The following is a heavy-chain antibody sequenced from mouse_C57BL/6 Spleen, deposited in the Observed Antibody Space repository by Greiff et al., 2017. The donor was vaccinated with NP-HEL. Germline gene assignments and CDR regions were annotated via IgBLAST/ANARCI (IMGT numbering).Heavy chain of an antibody. Sequence: QVQLQQPGAELVRPGTSVKLSCKASGYTFTSYWMHWVKQRPGQGLEWIGVIDPSDSYTNYIQKFKGKATLTVDTSSSTAYMQLSSLTSEDSAVYYCARRAGTEGAMDYWGQGTSVTVSS. CDR1: GYTFTSYW. CDR3: ARRAGTEGAMDY. D-gene: IGHD3-3*01. CDR2: IDPSDSYT. V-gene: IGHV1-59*01. J-gene: IGHJ4*01.